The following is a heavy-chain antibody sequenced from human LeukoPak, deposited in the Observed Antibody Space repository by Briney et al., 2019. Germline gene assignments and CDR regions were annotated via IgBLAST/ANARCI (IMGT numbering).Heavy chain of an antibody. CDR2: ISGSGGST. J-gene: IGHJ5*02. CDR1: GFAFNNYA. Sequence: GGSLRLSCTASGFAFNNYAMSWVRQAPGKGLEWVSAISGSGGSTYYADSVKGRFTISRDNSKNTLYLQMNSLRAEDTAVYYCAKDLPITMIVVVSPDLWGQGTLVTVSS. CDR3: AKDLPITMIVVVSPDL. D-gene: IGHD3-22*01. V-gene: IGHV3-23*01.